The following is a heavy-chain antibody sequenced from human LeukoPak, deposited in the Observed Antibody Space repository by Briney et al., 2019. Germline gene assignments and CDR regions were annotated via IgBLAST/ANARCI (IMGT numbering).Heavy chain of an antibody. Sequence: SETLSLTCTVSGGSISSYYWSWIRQPPGKGLEWIGYIYYSGSTYYNPSLKSRITISVDTSKNQFSLKLSSMTAADTAVYYCAAISTSGSRRGSFDYWGQGTLVTVSS. CDR3: AAISTSGSRRGSFDY. V-gene: IGHV4-59*04. CDR2: IYYSGST. D-gene: IGHD1-26*01. J-gene: IGHJ4*02. CDR1: GGSISSYY.